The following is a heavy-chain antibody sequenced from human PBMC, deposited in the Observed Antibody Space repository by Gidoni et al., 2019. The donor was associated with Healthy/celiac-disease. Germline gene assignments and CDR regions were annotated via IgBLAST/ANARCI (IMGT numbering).Heavy chain of an antibody. Sequence: QVQLVESGGGVVQPGRSLRLSCAASGFTFSSYAMHWVRQAPGKGLEWVAVISYDGSNKYYADSVKGRFTISRDNSKNTRYLQMNSLRAEDTAVYYCAREGGADYYYYYGMDVWGQGTTVTVSS. D-gene: IGHD2-21*01. CDR2: ISYDGSNK. J-gene: IGHJ6*02. V-gene: IGHV3-30*04. CDR1: GFTFSSYA. CDR3: AREGGADYYYYYGMDV.